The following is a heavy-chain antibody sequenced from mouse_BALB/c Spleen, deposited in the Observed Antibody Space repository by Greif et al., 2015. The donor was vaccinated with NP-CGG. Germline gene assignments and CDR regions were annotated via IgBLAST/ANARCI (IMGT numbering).Heavy chain of an antibody. Sequence: QVQLQQSGPELVKPGASVKISCKASGYTFTDYYINWVKQKPGQGLEWIGWIYPGGGNTKYNEKFKGEATLTVDSSSSTAYMQFSSLTSEDTAVYFCARRTGTEAMDYWGQGTSVTVSS. J-gene: IGHJ4*01. V-gene: IGHV1-84*02. CDR1: GYTFTDYY. CDR3: ARRTGTEAMDY. D-gene: IGHD4-1*01. CDR2: IYPGGGNT.